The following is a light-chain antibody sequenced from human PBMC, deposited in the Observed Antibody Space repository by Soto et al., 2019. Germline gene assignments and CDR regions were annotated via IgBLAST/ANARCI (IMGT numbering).Light chain of an antibody. V-gene: IGKV4-1*01. J-gene: IGKJ1*01. CDR3: QQYYNMPPK. CDR2: WAS. Sequence: DIVMTQSPDSLAVSLGERATINCKSSQSVFFNSNNKHYLAWYQQKPGQPPKLLIYWASTRESGVPDRFSGSGSGTDFPLTISSLQAEDVAFYYCQQYYNMPPKFGQGTKVEI. CDR1: QSVFFNSNNKHY.